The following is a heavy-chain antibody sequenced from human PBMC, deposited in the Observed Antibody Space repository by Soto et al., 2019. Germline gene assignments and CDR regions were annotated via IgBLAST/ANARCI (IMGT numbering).Heavy chain of an antibody. CDR2: ISYDGSNK. CDR1: GFTFSSYC. J-gene: IGHJ4*02. D-gene: IGHD5-12*01. V-gene: IGHV3-30*18. Sequence: PGGSLRLSCAASGFTFSSYCMHWVRQAPGKGLEWVAVISYDGSNKYYADSVKGRFTISRDNSKNTLYLQMNSLRAEDTAVYYCAKADYLYGGYDGQFDYWGQGTLVTVSS. CDR3: AKADYLYGGYDGQFDY.